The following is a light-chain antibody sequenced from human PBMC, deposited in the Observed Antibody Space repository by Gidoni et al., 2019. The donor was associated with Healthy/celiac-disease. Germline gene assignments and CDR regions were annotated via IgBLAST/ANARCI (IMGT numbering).Light chain of an antibody. CDR3: QKSDSTPPT. V-gene: IGKV1-39*01. CDR1: QSISSY. CDR2: ASS. J-gene: IGKJ1*01. Sequence: IQITHSSSPLSASVEDRVTITCRESQSISSYLNWYQQKQGKAPKLLIYASSSLQSGVPSRFRGSGSGTDFTLTISSLQPQDFATYYCQKSDSTPPTFGXEXKV.